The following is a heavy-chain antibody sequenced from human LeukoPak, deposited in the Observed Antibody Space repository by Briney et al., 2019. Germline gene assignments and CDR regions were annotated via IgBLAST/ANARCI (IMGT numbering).Heavy chain of an antibody. CDR2: LSGSGGST. V-gene: IGHV3-23*01. D-gene: IGHD3-10*01. CDR1: GLTFSSYA. CDR3: AKQTTFYYGSGSYGDY. J-gene: IGHJ4*02. Sequence: GGSLRLSCAASGLTFSSYAMSWVRQAPGKGLEWVSSLSGSGGSTYYADSVKGRFSISRDNSKNTLYLQMNSLRAEDTAVYYCAKQTTFYYGSGSYGDYWGQGTLVTVSS.